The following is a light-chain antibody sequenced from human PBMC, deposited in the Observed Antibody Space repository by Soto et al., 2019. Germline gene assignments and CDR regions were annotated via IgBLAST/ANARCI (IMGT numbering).Light chain of an antibody. J-gene: IGKJ2*01. CDR1: QSVSSN. V-gene: IGKV3-15*01. CDR2: GAS. CDR3: QQYNNWPPFT. Sequence: EIVMTQSPATLSVSPGDRVTLSCRASQSVSSNLAWYQQKPGQAPRLLIYGASTRATGIPARFSGSGSGTEFTLTISSLQSAVYFCQQYNNWPPFTFGQGTKLEIK.